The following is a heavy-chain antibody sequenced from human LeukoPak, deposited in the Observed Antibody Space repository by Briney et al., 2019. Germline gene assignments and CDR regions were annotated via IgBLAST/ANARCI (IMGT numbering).Heavy chain of an antibody. V-gene: IGHV4-59*08. CDR1: GDSINSDY. Sequence: PSETLSLTCIVSGDSINSDYWSWIRQSPGKGLEWIGYINYNGTIDYNPSLKSRLTISVDTSKNFVFLKLRSVTAADTAVYYCARLDCFADTCHNYWGLGTHVTVSS. CDR2: INYNGTI. J-gene: IGHJ4*02. CDR3: ARLDCFADTCHNY. D-gene: IGHD3/OR15-3a*01.